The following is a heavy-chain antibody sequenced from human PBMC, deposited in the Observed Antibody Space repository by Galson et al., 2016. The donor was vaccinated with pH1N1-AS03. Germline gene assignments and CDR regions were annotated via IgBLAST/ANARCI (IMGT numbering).Heavy chain of an antibody. V-gene: IGHV1-69*05. CDR3: VRGDGGNNFDF. CDR2: IIPIFGNS. J-gene: IGHJ4*02. Sequence: SVKVSCKASGGTFNKYAITWVRQAPGQGLEWMGGIIPIFGNSDYAQKFQGRVTISTDKSTTTAYMDLSSLRSEDTAVYYCVRGDGGNNFDFWGQGTLVTVSS. CDR1: GGTFNKYA. D-gene: IGHD4-23*01.